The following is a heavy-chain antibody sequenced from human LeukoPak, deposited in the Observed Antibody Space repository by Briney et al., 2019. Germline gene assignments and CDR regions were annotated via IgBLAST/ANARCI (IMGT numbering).Heavy chain of an antibody. CDR1: GYTFTSYD. J-gene: IGHJ4*02. D-gene: IGHD2-15*01. Sequence: ASLKVSCKASGYTFTSYDINWVRQATGQGLEWMGWMNPNSGNTGYAQKFQGRVTMTRNTSISTAYMELSSLRSEDTAVYYCARGPRQGYCSGGSCPKIYYFDYWGQGTLVTVSS. V-gene: IGHV1-8*01. CDR2: MNPNSGNT. CDR3: ARGPRQGYCSGGSCPKIYYFDY.